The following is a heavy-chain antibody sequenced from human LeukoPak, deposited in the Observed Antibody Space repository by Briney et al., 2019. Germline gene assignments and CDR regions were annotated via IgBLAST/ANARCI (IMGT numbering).Heavy chain of an antibody. Sequence: GGSLRLSCAVSGFTFTDYYMGWIRQAPGKGLEWVSYINNRGTNTYYADSVRGRFTISRDNAKNSLYLQMNSLRAEDTAVYYCAKVSHWGSYEDYWGQGTLVTVSS. CDR1: GFTFTDYY. D-gene: IGHD3-16*01. J-gene: IGHJ4*02. CDR2: INNRGTNT. V-gene: IGHV3-11*01. CDR3: AKVSHWGSYEDY.